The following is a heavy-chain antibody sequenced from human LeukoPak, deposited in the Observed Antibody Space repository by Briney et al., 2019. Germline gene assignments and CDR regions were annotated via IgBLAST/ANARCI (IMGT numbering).Heavy chain of an antibody. D-gene: IGHD5-12*01. CDR3: ARVGYSGYDVDY. CDR2: IYYSGST. V-gene: IGHV4-39*07. Sequence: SETLSLTCTVSGGSISGSSYYWGWIRQPPGKGLEWIGSIYYSGSTYYNPSLKSRVTISVDTSKNQFSLKLSSVTAADTAVYYCARVGYSGYDVDYWGQGTLVTVSS. J-gene: IGHJ4*02. CDR1: GGSISGSSYY.